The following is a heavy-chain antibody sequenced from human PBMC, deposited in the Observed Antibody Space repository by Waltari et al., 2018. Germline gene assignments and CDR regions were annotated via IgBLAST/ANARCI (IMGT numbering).Heavy chain of an antibody. CDR3: ARATYYYENSGRGAFDI. J-gene: IGHJ3*02. Sequence: EGQLVDSGGGLVHPGGSLRIPCEASGFCFSGYWMSLFRQAPGKGREWVANIKQDGSGKNYVDSVKGRFTVSRDNVKKSLFLEMNSLRGEDTAVYYCARATYYYENSGRGAFDIWGQGTRVTVSS. D-gene: IGHD3-22*01. CDR2: IKQDGSGK. CDR1: GFCFSGYW. V-gene: IGHV3-7*01.